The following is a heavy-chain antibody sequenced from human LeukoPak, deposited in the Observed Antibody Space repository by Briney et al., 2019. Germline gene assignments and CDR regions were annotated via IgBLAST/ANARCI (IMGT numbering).Heavy chain of an antibody. V-gene: IGHV4-59*01. CDR3: ASSSITMVRGVIIVDAFDI. CDR1: GGSISSYY. D-gene: IGHD3-10*01. Sequence: SETLSLTCTVSGGSISSYYWSWIRQPPGKGLEWIGYIYYSGCTNYNPSLKSRVTISVDTSKNQFSLKLSSVTAADTAVYYCASSSITMVRGVIIVDAFDIWGQGTMVTVSS. CDR2: IYYSGCT. J-gene: IGHJ3*02.